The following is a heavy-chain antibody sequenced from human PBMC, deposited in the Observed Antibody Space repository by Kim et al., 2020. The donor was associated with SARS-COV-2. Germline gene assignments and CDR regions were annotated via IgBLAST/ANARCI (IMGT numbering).Heavy chain of an antibody. CDR2: IKRDGSEK. J-gene: IGHJ5*02. CDR3: SSRPA. Sequence: IKRDGSEKHYVDSVKGRFTIYRDNAKNSLYLQMNSLRTEDTAVYYCSSRPAWGQGTLVTVSS. V-gene: IGHV3-7*01.